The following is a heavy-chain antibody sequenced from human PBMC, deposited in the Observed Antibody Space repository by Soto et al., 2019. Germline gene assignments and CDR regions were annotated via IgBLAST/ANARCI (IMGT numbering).Heavy chain of an antibody. CDR2: ISGKNGNT. D-gene: IGHD4-17*01. J-gene: IGHJ4*02. CDR1: GYNFSDFG. V-gene: IGHV1-18*04. Sequence: ASVKVSCKASGYNFSDFGITWVRQAPGQGLEWMGWISGKNGNTNYAQKVQGRVTLTADTSTRTAYMEMRALTSDDTGIYYCALSDYYEDTGTFENWGQGSPVTVSS. CDR3: ALSDYYEDTGTFEN.